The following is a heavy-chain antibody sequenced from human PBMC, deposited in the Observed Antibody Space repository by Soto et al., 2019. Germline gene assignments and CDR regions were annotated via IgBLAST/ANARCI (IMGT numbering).Heavy chain of an antibody. CDR1: GYTFTSYG. CDR2: ISAYNGNT. J-gene: IGHJ6*02. V-gene: IGHV1-18*01. CDR3: ARYPSVTQRLRVYYYYGMDV. D-gene: IGHD4-17*01. Sequence: ASVKVSCKASGYTFTSYGISWVRQAPGQGLEWMGWISAYNGNTNYAQKLQGRVTMTTDTSTSTAYMELRSLRSDDTAVYYCARYPSVTQRLRVYYYYGMDVWGQGTTVTVSS.